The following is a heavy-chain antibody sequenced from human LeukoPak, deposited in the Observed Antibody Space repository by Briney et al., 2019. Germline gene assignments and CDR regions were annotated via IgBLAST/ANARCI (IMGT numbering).Heavy chain of an antibody. J-gene: IGHJ6*02. CDR3: AKDITAGYYDFYYGMDV. Sequence: GGSLRLSCAASGFTFSSYWMSWVRQAPGKGLEWVANIKQDGSEKYYVDSVKGRFTISRDNAKNSLYLQMNSLRAEDTALYYCAKDITAGYYDFYYGMDVWGQGTTVTVSS. CDR2: IKQDGSEK. D-gene: IGHD3-3*01. V-gene: IGHV3-7*03. CDR1: GFTFSSYW.